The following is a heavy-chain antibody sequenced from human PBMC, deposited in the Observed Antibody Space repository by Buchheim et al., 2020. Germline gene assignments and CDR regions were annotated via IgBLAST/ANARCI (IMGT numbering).Heavy chain of an antibody. J-gene: IGHJ6*02. V-gene: IGHV3-23*01. CDR2: ISYVGVGT. CDR3: TKVERQRVSLYYYGMDV. Sequence: EVQLLESGGGLVQPGGSLTLSCAVSGFTFINYAMNWVRQAPGKGLHWVSSISYVGVGTYYADSVKGRFTISRDNSTNTLYLQMNSLRAEDTAIYYCTKVERQRVSLYYYGMDVWGQGTT. CDR1: GFTFINYA. D-gene: IGHD1-1*01.